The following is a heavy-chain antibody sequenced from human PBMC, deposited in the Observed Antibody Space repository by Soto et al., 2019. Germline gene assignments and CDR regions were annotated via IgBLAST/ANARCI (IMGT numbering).Heavy chain of an antibody. CDR3: ARDGRDIAAADPYNWFDP. Sequence: GASVKVSCKASGYTFTNYAIHWVRQAPGQRLEWMGWIHAGNGNTKYSQKFQGRVTITADESTSTAYMELSSLRSEDTAVYYCARDGRDIAAADPYNWFDPWGQGTLVTVS. D-gene: IGHD6-13*01. CDR1: GYTFTNYA. CDR2: IHAGNGNT. J-gene: IGHJ5*02. V-gene: IGHV1-3*01.